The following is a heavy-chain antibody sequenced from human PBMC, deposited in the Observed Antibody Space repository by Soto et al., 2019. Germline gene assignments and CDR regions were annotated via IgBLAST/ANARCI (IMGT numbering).Heavy chain of an antibody. J-gene: IGHJ4*02. CDR1: GFTFSSYW. D-gene: IGHD2-15*01. CDR3: LRTSLVVAAATREDY. CDR2: INSDGSST. Sequence: PWGPLRLSCAASGFTFSSYWMHWFRQDPGKGLEWVSRINSDGSSTSYAGSVKGRFTISRDNAKNTLYLQMNSLRAEDTAVYYCLRTSLVVAAATREDYWGQGTLVTVSS. V-gene: IGHV3-74*01.